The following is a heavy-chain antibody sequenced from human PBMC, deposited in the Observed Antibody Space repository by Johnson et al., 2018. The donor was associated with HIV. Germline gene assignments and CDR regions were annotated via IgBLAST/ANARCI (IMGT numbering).Heavy chain of an antibody. J-gene: IGHJ3*02. CDR2: ISYDGSNK. D-gene: IGHD6-6*01. CDR3: AKVSQQQLGAFDI. V-gene: IGHV3-30-3*01. CDR1: GFTFSSYA. Sequence: QVQLVESGGGVVQPGGSLRLSCAASGFTFSSYAMHWVRQAPGKGLEWVAVISYDGSNKYYADSVKGRFTISRDNSKNTLYLQMNSLRPEDTGVYYCAKVSQQQLGAFDIWGQETMVTVSS.